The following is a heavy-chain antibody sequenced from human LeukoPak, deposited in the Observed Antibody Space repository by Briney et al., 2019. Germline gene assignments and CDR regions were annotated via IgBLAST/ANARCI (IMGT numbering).Heavy chain of an antibody. CDR3: ARDRNMVRGVISMDY. CDR1: GFTFSSYS. J-gene: IGHJ4*02. V-gene: IGHV3-21*01. CDR2: ISSSSSYI. D-gene: IGHD3-10*01. Sequence: GGSLRLSCAAPGFTFSSYSMNWVRQAPGKGLEWVSSISSSSSYIYYADSVKGRFTISRDNAKNSLYLQMNSLRAEDTAVYYCARDRNMVRGVISMDYWGQGTLVTVSS.